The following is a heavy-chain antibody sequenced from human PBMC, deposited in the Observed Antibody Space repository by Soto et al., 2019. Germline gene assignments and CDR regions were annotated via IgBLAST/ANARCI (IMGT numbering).Heavy chain of an antibody. V-gene: IGHV4-59*08. CDR1: GASISSHY. CDR3: ARHGGSTIHFDY. D-gene: IGHD3-16*01. J-gene: IGHJ4*02. CDR2: ISYSGST. Sequence: QVQLQESGPGLVKPSETLSLTCTVSGASISSHYWSWIRQPPGRGLEWIGYISYSGSTNYNPSLKRRLTISADTSKNQFSLKLNSVTAADTAVFYCARHGGSTIHFDYWGQGTLVTVSS.